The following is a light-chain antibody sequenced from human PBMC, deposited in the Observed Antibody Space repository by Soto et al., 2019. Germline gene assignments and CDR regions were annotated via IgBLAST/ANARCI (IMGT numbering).Light chain of an antibody. CDR1: QSVGNNY. CDR2: EAT. J-gene: IGKJ4*01. Sequence: PGERATLSCGASQSVGNNYLGWYQLKPGLAPRLLIFEATRRATGIPDRFSGSGSGTDFTLTISRLEPEDFAMYYCHQYATPPLTFGGGTKVDI. CDR3: HQYATPPLT. V-gene: IGKV3D-20*01.